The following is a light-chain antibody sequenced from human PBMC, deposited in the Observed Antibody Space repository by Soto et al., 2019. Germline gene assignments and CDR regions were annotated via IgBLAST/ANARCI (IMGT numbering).Light chain of an antibody. CDR1: QAVGKW. CDR3: QQANSFPIT. V-gene: IGKV1-12*01. J-gene: IGKJ5*01. Sequence: DIQMTQSPPSVSAAVGDRVTITCRASQAVGKWLAWYQQKPGKAPTLLIHSASSLQSGVPPRYSGSGYGTDFTLTISSLQPEDFATYYCQQANSFPITFGQGTRLEIK. CDR2: SAS.